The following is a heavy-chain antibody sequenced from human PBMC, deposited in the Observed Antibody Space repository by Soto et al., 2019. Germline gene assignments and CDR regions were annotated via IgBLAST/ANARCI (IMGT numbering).Heavy chain of an antibody. CDR2: IFYSGFI. Sequence: PSETLSLTCTVSGGSISSYYWSWIRQPPGKVLEWIVYIFYSGFIYYNPSLKSRVSISVDTSKNQFSLKLSPVTAADTSVYYCARWTDYGDFRRAFDIWGQGTMVTV. CDR1: GGSISSYY. CDR3: ARWTDYGDFRRAFDI. D-gene: IGHD4-17*01. J-gene: IGHJ3*02. V-gene: IGHV4-59*08.